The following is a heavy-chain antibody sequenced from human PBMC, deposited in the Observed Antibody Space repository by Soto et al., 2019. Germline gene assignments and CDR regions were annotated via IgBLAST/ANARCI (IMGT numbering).Heavy chain of an antibody. V-gene: IGHV3-23*01. D-gene: IGHD1-26*01. CDR2: ISGSGFKK. CDR3: AKNQGVELVPLATVDWFDP. J-gene: IGHJ5*02. Sequence: GGSLRLSCAASGFIFENFGMSWVRQAPGKGLEWISSISGSGFKKYYADSVKGRFTISRDNSKSTVYLELNNLSAEDTAVYHWAKNQGVELVPLATVDWFDPWGQGSVVTVSS. CDR1: GFIFENFG.